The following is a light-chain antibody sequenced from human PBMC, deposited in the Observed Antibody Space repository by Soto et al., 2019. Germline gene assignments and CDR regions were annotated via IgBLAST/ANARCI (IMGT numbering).Light chain of an antibody. CDR2: SAS. J-gene: IGKJ1*01. CDR1: RGIDNS. V-gene: IGKV1-27*01. CDR3: VTPKIGPWT. Sequence: DIQMTQSPSSLSASVRDRVTITCRASRGIDNSLAWYQQRPGKVPRLLIFSASTLESGVPSRFSGSGSGTDFTLTIDSLQPEDAATYYCVTPKIGPWTFGHGTKVEIK.